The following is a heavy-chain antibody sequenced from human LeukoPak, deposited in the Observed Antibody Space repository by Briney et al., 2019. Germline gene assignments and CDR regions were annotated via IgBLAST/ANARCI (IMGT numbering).Heavy chain of an antibody. CDR2: MNPNSGNT. CDR1: GYTFTSYD. V-gene: IGHV1-8*01. CDR3: ARGKGSGSYSLNWFDP. D-gene: IGHD3-10*01. J-gene: IGHJ5*02. Sequence: GASVKVSCKASGYTFTSYDINWVRQATGQGLEWMGWMNPNSGNTGYAQKFQGRVTMTRNTSISTAYMELSSLRSEDTAVYYCARGKGSGSYSLNWFDPWGQGTLVTVSS.